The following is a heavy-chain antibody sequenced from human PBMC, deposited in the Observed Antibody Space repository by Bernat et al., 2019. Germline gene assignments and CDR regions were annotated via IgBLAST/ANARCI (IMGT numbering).Heavy chain of an antibody. V-gene: IGHV4-31*03. D-gene: IGHD5-12*01. CDR2: IYYSGST. J-gene: IGHJ6*02. Sequence: QVQLQESGPGLVKPSQTLSLTCTVSGGSISSGGYYWSWIRQHPGKGLEWIGYIYYSGSTNYNPSLKSRVTISVDTSKNQFSLKLSSVTAADTAVYYCARERLARDYYYGMDVWGQGTTVTVSS. CDR3: ARERLARDYYYGMDV. CDR1: GGSISSGGYY.